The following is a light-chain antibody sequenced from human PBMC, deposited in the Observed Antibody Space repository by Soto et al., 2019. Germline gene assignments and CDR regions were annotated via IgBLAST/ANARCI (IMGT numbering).Light chain of an antibody. V-gene: IGLV1-40*01. J-gene: IGLJ1*01. Sequence: QSALTQPPSVSGAPGQRVTISCTGSSSNIGSTYDVQWYQQLPGTAPKLLIHGNTNRPSGVPDRFSGSKSGTSASLAITGLQADDEAHYYCQSYDDSLSVHYVFGTGTKLTVL. CDR1: SSNIGSTYD. CDR3: QSYDDSLSVHYV. CDR2: GNT.